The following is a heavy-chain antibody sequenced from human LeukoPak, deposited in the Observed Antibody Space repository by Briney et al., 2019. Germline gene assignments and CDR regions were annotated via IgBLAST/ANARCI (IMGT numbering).Heavy chain of an antibody. CDR1: GFSFSSYW. V-gene: IGHV3-7*03. CDR3: IKDLRLDLKFDTFDM. Sequence: GGSLRLSCAGSGFSFSSYWMGWVRQTPGKGLEYVANIIQDGGETHYVDSVKGRFTISRDNAKHSLYLQMNGLTPDDTALYYCIKDLRLDLKFDTFDMWGQGTMVTVSS. J-gene: IGHJ3*02. D-gene: IGHD1-7*01. CDR2: IIQDGGET.